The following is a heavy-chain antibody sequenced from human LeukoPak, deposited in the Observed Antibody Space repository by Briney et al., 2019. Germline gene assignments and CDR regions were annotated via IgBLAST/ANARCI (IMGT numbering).Heavy chain of an antibody. CDR1: GFTFSSYG. CDR2: IRYDGSNK. D-gene: IGHD2-8*01. Sequence: GGSLRLSCAASGFTFSSYGMHWVRQAPGKGLEWVAFIRYDGSNKYYADSVKGRFTISRDNSKNTLYLQMNSLRAEDTAVYYCANGEGRYYDAFDIWGQGTMVTVSS. CDR3: ANGEGRYYDAFDI. J-gene: IGHJ3*02. V-gene: IGHV3-30*02.